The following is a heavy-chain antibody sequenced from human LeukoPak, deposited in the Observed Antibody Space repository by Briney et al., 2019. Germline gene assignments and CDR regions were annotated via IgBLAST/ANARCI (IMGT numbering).Heavy chain of an antibody. CDR3: AAIVAVTANPDY. J-gene: IGHJ4*02. Sequence: SVKVSCKASGGTFSSYAISWVRQAPGQGLEWMGGIIPIFGTANYAQKFQGRVTITTDESTSTAYMELSSLRSEDTAVYYCAAIVAVTANPDYWGQGTLVTVSS. D-gene: IGHD2-21*02. CDR2: IIPIFGTA. V-gene: IGHV1-69*05. CDR1: GGTFSSYA.